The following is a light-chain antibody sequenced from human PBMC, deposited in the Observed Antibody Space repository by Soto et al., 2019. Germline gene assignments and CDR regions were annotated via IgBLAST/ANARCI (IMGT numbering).Light chain of an antibody. CDR3: SSYTGSSTYVV. J-gene: IGLJ2*01. CDR2: DVS. CDR1: SSDVGGYNY. Sequence: QSALTQPASVSGSPGQSITISCTGTSSDVGGYNYVSWYQQHPGKAPKLMIYDVSHRPSGVSTRFSGSKSANTASLTISGLQAEDEADYYCSSYTGSSTYVVFGGGTKVTVL. V-gene: IGLV2-14*01.